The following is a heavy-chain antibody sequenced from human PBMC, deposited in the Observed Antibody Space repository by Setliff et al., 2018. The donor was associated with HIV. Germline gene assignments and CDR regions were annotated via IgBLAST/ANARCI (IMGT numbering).Heavy chain of an antibody. J-gene: IGHJ5*02. CDR1: GYDFTAYA. CDR3: ARYAASGTGWFDP. Sequence: ASVKVSCKASGYDFTAYAISWVRQAPGQGLEWMGRIGGDNANIKFAQSFQGRVTMTTDTSTNTAYLELTSLRSDDTAVYYCARYAASGTGWFDPWGQGTQVTVST. D-gene: IGHD2-8*02. V-gene: IGHV1-18*01. CDR2: IGGDNANI.